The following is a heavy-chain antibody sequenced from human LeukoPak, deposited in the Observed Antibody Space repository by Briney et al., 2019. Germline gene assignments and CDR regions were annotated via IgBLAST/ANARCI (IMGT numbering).Heavy chain of an antibody. D-gene: IGHD3-10*01. J-gene: IGHJ4*02. V-gene: IGHV4-61*02. CDR2: ISSSGST. CDR3: ARHSVEDYYGSGSYLDY. Sequence: PSETLSLTCTVSGDSISSGDYYWSWIRQPAGKGLEWIGRISSSGSTNYNPSLKSRVTISVDTSKNQFSLKLSSVTAADTAVYFCARHSVEDYYGSGSYLDYWGQGTLVTVSS. CDR1: GDSISSGDYY.